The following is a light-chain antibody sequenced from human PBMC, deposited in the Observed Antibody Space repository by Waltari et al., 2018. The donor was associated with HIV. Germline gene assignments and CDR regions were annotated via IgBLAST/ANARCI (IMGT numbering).Light chain of an antibody. CDR2: DYT. CDR3: QVWDTSSDHPAF. CDR1: GVEYKG. V-gene: IGLV3-21*02. J-gene: IGLJ2*01. Sequence: SYVLTQPPSVSVAPGQTAKISCWGQGVEYKGVQWYQQKPGQAPILVIYDYTDRPTGIPERFSGSSSGNTATLTVTMVEAGDEADYYCQVWDTSSDHPAFFGGGTKLTVV.